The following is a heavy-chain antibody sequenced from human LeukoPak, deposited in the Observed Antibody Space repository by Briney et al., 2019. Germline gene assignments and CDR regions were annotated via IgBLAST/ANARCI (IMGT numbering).Heavy chain of an antibody. V-gene: IGHV3-7*01. CDR2: IKQGGSEK. Sequence: GGSLRLSCAASGFTFSSYWMTWVRQAPGKGLEWVANIKQGGSEKYYVDSVKGRFTISRDNAKNSLYLQMNSLRAEDTAVYYCAELGITMIGGVWGKGTTVTISS. D-gene: IGHD3-10*02. J-gene: IGHJ6*04. CDR3: AELGITMIGGV. CDR1: GFTFSSYW.